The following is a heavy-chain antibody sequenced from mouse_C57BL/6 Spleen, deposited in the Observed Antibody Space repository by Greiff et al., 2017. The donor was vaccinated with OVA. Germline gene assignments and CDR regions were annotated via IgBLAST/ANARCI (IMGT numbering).Heavy chain of an antibody. CDR3: ARVDYGSSSPFDY. CDR2: IYPGSGST. CDR1: GYTFTSYW. J-gene: IGHJ2*01. Sequence: QVQLQQPGAELVKPGASVKMSCKASGYTFTSYWITWVKQRPGQGLEWIGDIYPGSGSTIYNEKFKSKATLTVDTSSSTAYMQLSSLTSEDSAVYYCARVDYGSSSPFDYWGQGTTLTVSS. D-gene: IGHD1-1*01. V-gene: IGHV1-55*01.